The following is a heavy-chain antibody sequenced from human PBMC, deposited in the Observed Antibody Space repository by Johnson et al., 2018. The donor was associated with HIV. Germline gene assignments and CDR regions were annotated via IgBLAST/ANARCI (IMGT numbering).Heavy chain of an antibody. CDR3: ARGISNWNYFDDDAFDI. CDR2: IYSGGST. CDR1: GFTFDEYG. D-gene: IGHD1-7*01. V-gene: IGHV3-66*01. J-gene: IGHJ3*02. Sequence: VQLVESGGGVVQPGRSLRLSCAASGFTFDEYGMSWVRQAPGKGLEWVSVIYSGGSTYYADSVKGRFTISRDNSKNTLYLQMNSLRAEDTAVYYCARGISNWNYFDDDAFDIWGQGTMVTVSS.